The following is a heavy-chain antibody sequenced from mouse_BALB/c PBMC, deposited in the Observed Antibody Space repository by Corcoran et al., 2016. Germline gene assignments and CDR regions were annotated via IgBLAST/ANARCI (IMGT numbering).Heavy chain of an antibody. J-gene: IGHJ4*01. D-gene: IGHD2-4*01. CDR2: INTYTGEP. CDR1: GYTFTNYG. V-gene: IGHV9-3-1*01. CDR3: AIYYDYAMDY. Sequence: QIQLVQSGPELKKPGETVKISCKASGYTFTNYGMNWVKQAPGKGLKWMGWINTYTGEPTYADDFKGRFAFSFETSASTAYLQINNLKNEDTATYFCAIYYDYAMDYWGQGTSVTVSS.